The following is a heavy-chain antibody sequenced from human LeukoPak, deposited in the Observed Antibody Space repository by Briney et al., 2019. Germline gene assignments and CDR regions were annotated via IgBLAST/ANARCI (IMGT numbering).Heavy chain of an antibody. J-gene: IGHJ3*02. Sequence: PSETLSLTRTVSGGSISSYYWSWIRQPPGKGLEWIGYIYYSGSTNYNPSLESRVTISVDTSKNQFSLKLSSVTAADTAVYYCAREQSYRAFDIWGQGTMVTVSS. V-gene: IGHV4-59*01. D-gene: IGHD1-26*01. CDR1: GGSISSYY. CDR2: IYYSGST. CDR3: AREQSYRAFDI.